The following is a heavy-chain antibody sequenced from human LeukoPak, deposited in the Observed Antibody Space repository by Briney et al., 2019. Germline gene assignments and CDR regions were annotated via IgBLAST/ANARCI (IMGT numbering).Heavy chain of an antibody. D-gene: IGHD4-17*01. CDR1: GFTFSSYA. Sequence: GGSLRLSCAASGFTFSSYAMSWVRQAPGKGLEWVSAISGSGGSTYYADSVKGRFTISRDNSKNTLYLLMNSLRAEDTAVYYCAKDRRAVTPPNWFDPWGQGTLVTVSS. J-gene: IGHJ5*02. CDR2: ISGSGGST. V-gene: IGHV3-23*01. CDR3: AKDRRAVTPPNWFDP.